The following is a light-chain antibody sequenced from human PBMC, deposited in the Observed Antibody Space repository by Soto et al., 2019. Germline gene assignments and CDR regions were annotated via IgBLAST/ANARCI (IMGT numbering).Light chain of an antibody. Sequence: QLVLTQPPSVSGAPGQRVTISCTGSSSNIGAGYDVHWYQQLPGTAPKLLIYGNSNRPSGVPDRFSGSKSGTSASLAITGLQAEDEADYYCQSYDSSLSGLVFGTGTTVTVL. CDR1: SSNIGAGYD. CDR2: GNS. J-gene: IGLJ1*01. CDR3: QSYDSSLSGLV. V-gene: IGLV1-40*01.